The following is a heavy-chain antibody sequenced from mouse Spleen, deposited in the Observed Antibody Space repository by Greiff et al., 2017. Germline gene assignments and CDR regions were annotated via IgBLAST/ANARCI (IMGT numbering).Heavy chain of an antibody. Sequence: VKLVESGAELARPGASVKLSCKASGYTFTSYGISWVKQRPGQGLEWIGEIYPRSGNTYYNEKFKGKATLTADKSSSTAYMELRSLTSEDSAVYFCARSGGYRYNYFDYWGQGTTLTVSS. J-gene: IGHJ2*01. V-gene: IGHV1-81*01. D-gene: IGHD2-14*01. CDR3: ARSGGYRYNYFDY. CDR1: GYTFTSYG. CDR2: IYPRSGNT.